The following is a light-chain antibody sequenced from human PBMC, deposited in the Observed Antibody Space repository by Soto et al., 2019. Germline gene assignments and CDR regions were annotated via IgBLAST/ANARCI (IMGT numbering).Light chain of an antibody. V-gene: IGKV3-15*01. Sequence: IVLTQSPATLSVSPWERATLSCRASQSVSSNLAWYQQKPGRAPRLLIYGAATRATGIPARFSGSGSGTEFTLTISSLQSEDFAVYYCQQFNYWPPITFGQGTRLEIK. CDR1: QSVSSN. CDR3: QQFNYWPPIT. J-gene: IGKJ5*01. CDR2: GAA.